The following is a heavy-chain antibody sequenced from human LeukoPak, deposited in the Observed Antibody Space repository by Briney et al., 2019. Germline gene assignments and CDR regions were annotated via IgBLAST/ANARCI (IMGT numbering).Heavy chain of an antibody. J-gene: IGHJ3*02. V-gene: IGHV3-74*03. CDR1: GFTFRSFW. Sequence: GGSLRLSCVASGFTFRSFWGHWVRQAPGKGLVWVSRIFRDGSITTYADSVKGRFSISRDNAKNTLYLQMNSLRAEDTAVYYCAREDRNGFDIWGQGTMVTVSS. CDR3: AREDRNGFDI. CDR2: IFRDGSIT.